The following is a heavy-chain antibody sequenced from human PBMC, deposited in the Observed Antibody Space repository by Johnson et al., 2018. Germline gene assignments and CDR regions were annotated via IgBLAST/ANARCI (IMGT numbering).Heavy chain of an antibody. D-gene: IGHD5-24*01. Sequence: VQLVESGGGLVQXGGSXRLXCAASGFTFSSYAMTWVRQAPGKGLEWVSAISGSGGSTYYADSVKGRFTISRDNSKNTLYVQMNSLRAEDTAVYYCFAGNARSNDAFDAWGQGTMVTVSS. J-gene: IGHJ3*01. CDR2: ISGSGGST. V-gene: IGHV3-23*04. CDR1: GFTFSSYA. CDR3: FAGNARSNDAFDA.